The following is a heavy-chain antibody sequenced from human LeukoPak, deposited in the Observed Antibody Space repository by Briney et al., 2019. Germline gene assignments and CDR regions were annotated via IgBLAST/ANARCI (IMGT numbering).Heavy chain of an antibody. J-gene: IGHJ4*02. CDR1: GYTFTGYY. CDR2: INPNSGGT. Sequence: GASVKASCKASGYTFTGYYMHWVRQAPGQGLEWMGWINPNSGGTNYAQKFQGRVTMTRDTSISTAYMELSRLRSDDTAVYYCARGWYDFWSGYYGYWGQGTLVTVSS. CDR3: ARGWYDFWSGYYGY. D-gene: IGHD3-3*01. V-gene: IGHV1-2*02.